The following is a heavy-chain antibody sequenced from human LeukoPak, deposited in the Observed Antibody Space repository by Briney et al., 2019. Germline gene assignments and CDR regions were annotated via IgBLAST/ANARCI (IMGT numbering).Heavy chain of an antibody. CDR3: ARGRYYGAGTLVYFDY. Sequence: PSETLSLTCTVSGGSISGGSISSDYWSWIRQPAGQGLEWIGRIYIIGSTNSNPSLKSRVSMSVDTSKNQFSLKLTSVTAADTAVYYCARGRYYGAGTLVYFDYWGQGTLVTVSS. D-gene: IGHD3-10*01. CDR1: GGSISSDY. V-gene: IGHV4-4*07. CDR2: IYIIGST. J-gene: IGHJ4*02.